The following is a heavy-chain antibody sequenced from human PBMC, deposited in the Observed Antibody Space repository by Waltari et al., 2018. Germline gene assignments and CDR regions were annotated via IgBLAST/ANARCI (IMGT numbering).Heavy chain of an antibody. CDR2: IYTSGST. J-gene: IGHJ5*02. CDR1: GGSISSGSYY. D-gene: IGHD6-13*01. CDR3: ARDMAAAYNWFDP. V-gene: IGHV4-61*02. Sequence: QVQLQESGPGLVKPSQTLSLTCTVSGGSISSGSYYWSWHRQPAGQGLEWIGRIYTSGSTNYHPSLKSRVTISVDTSKNQFSLKLSSVTAADTAVYYCARDMAAAYNWFDPWGQGTLVTVSS.